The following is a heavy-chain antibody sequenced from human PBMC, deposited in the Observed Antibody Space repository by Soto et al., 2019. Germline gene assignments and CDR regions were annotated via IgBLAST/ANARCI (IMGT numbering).Heavy chain of an antibody. V-gene: IGHV1-69*12. CDR1: GGTFSSYA. D-gene: IGHD3-22*01. CDR2: IIPIFGTA. CDR3: ARGRGVYYYDSSLVAFDI. J-gene: IGHJ3*02. Sequence: QVQLVQSGAEVKKPGSSVKVSCKASGGTFSSYAISWVRQAPGQGLEWMGGIIPIFGTANYAQKFQGRVTITADESTSTAYMELSSLRSEDTAVYYCARGRGVYYYDSSLVAFDIWGQGTMVTVSS.